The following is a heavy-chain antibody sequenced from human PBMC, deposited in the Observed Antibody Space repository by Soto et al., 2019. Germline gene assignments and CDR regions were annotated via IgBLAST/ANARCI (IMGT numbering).Heavy chain of an antibody. CDR3: ARHVILVSFNWFDP. CDR1: GGSFSGYY. D-gene: IGHD2-8*02. J-gene: IGHJ5*02. Sequence: SETLSLTCAVYGGSFSGYYWSWIRQPPGKGLEWIGEINHSGSTNYNPSLKSRVTISVDTSKNQFSLKLSSVTAADTAAYYCARHVILVSFNWFDPWGQGTPVTVSS. CDR2: INHSGST. V-gene: IGHV4-34*01.